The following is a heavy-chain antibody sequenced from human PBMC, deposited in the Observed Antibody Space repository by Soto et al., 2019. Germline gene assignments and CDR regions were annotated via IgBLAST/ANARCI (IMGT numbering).Heavy chain of an antibody. J-gene: IGHJ4*02. V-gene: IGHV1-69*01. CDR2: IIPIFGTA. Sequence: QVQLVQSVAEVKKPGSSVKVSCKASGGTFSSYSINWVRQAPGQGLEWMGEIIPIFGTANYAQKFQGRVTITADESTSTAYMELSSLRSEYTAVYYCARDGGRHSGGIDYWGQGTLVTVSS. CDR1: GGTFSSYS. CDR3: ARDGGRHSGGIDY. D-gene: IGHD1-26*01.